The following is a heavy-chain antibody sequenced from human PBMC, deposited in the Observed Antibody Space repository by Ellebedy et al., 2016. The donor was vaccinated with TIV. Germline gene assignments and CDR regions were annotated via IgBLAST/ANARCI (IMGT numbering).Heavy chain of an antibody. J-gene: IGHJ4*02. D-gene: IGHD3-16*01. CDR1: GFSFSTYW. CDR2: INTDGTIT. V-gene: IGHV3-74*01. Sequence: GGSLRLSCAASGFSFSTYWMFWVRQASGKGLVWVSRINTDGTITDYADSVKGRFTISRDNAKNTLYLQMNSLRADDTAVYYCARDYWGYWGQGTLVTVSS. CDR3: ARDYWGY.